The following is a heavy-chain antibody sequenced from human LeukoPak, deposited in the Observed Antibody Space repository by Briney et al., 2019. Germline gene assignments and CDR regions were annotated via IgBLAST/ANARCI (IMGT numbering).Heavy chain of an antibody. Sequence: PSETLSLTCAVYGGSFSGYYWSWIRQPPGKGLEWIGEINHSGSTNYNPSLKSRVTISVDTSKNQFSLKLSSVTAADTAVYYCAGFDIIYYYGMDVWGQGTTVTVSS. V-gene: IGHV4-34*01. CDR1: GGSFSGYY. CDR3: AGFDIIYYYGMDV. J-gene: IGHJ6*02. D-gene: IGHD3-9*01. CDR2: INHSGST.